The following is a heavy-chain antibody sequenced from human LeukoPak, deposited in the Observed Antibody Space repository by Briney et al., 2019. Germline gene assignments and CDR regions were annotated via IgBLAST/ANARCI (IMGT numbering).Heavy chain of an antibody. J-gene: IGHJ4*02. CDR1: GFTCSSYS. Sequence: PGGSLRLSCAASGFTCSSYSMNWVRQAPGNGLEWVSSISSSSSYIYYADSVKGRFTISRDNAKNSLYLQMNSLRAEDTAVYYCANLGYYYGSGSPMPRWGQGTLVTVSS. CDR2: ISSSSSYI. V-gene: IGHV3-21*01. D-gene: IGHD3-10*01. CDR3: ANLGYYYGSGSPMPR.